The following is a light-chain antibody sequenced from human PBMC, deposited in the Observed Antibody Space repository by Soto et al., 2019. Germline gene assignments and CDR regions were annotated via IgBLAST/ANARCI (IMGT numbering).Light chain of an antibody. CDR2: EVS. CDR1: SSDVGAYNY. Sequence: QSALTQPASVSGSPGQSITISCTGTSSDVGAYNYISWYQQYPGTAPKIMIYEVSSRPSGVSHRFSGSKSGYTASLTISGLLAEDEADYYCNSHTISNTRVFGTGTKVTVL. V-gene: IGLV2-14*01. CDR3: NSHTISNTRV. J-gene: IGLJ1*01.